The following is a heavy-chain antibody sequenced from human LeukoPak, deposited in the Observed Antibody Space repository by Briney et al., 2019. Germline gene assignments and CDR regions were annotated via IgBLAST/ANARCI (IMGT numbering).Heavy chain of an antibody. J-gene: IGHJ5*02. CDR2: IYHTGST. CDR1: GYSISSGYY. Sequence: SETLSLTCTVSGYSISSGYYWGWIRQPPGKGLEWIGSIYHTGSTYYTPSLKSRVTISVDTSRNQFSLRLTSVTAADTAVYYCARGRNWFDPWGQGTLVTVFS. V-gene: IGHV4-38-2*02. CDR3: ARGRNWFDP.